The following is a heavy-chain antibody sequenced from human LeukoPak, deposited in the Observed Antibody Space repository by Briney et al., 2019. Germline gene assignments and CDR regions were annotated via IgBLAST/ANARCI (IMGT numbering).Heavy chain of an antibody. CDR3: ARGEYLGYCSGGSCLDFDY. D-gene: IGHD2-15*01. Sequence: ASVKVSCKASGYTFTDDYVHWVRQAPGQGLEWMGWINPNSGVTNYAQKFQGRVTMTRDMSISTAYMELSRLRSDDTAVYYCARGEYLGYCSGGSCLDFDYWGQGTLVTVSS. CDR2: INPNSGVT. CDR1: GYTFTDDY. V-gene: IGHV1-2*02. J-gene: IGHJ4*02.